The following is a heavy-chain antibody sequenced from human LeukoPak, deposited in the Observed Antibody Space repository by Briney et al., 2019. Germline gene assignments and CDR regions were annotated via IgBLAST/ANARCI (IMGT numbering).Heavy chain of an antibody. CDR1: GFAFSSYG. V-gene: IGHV3-33*01. Sequence: PGRSLRLSCAASGFAFSSYGMHWVRQAPGKGLEWVAVIWYDGSNKYYAESVKGRFTISRDNSKNTLYLQMNSLRAEDTAVYYCARDKSWPPLGDAFDIWGQGTMVTVSS. CDR2: IWYDGSNK. J-gene: IGHJ3*02. D-gene: IGHD6-13*01. CDR3: ARDKSWPPLGDAFDI.